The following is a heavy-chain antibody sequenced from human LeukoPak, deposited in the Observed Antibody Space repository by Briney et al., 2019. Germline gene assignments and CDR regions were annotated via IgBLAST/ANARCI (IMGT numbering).Heavy chain of an antibody. D-gene: IGHD3-22*01. CDR2: IYSGGST. J-gene: IGHJ6*03. Sequence: PGGSLRLSCAASGFTVSSNYMSWVRQAPGKGLEWVSIIYSGGSTYYAVSVKGRFTISRDNSKNTLYLQMNSLRAEDTAVYYCARGLRYDRYYMDVWGKGTTVTVFS. V-gene: IGHV3-53*01. CDR3: ARGLRYDRYYMDV. CDR1: GFTVSSNY.